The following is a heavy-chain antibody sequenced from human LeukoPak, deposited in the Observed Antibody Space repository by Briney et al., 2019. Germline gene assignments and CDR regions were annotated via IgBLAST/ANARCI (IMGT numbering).Heavy chain of an antibody. CDR1: GGSSRSNSYY. D-gene: IGHD3-10*01. V-gene: IGHV4-39*01. J-gene: IGHJ4*02. CDR3: ARYTRGTYYFDS. CDR2: IYYSGSS. Sequence: SETLSLTCIVSGGSSRSNSYYWGWIRQPPGKGLEFVGSIYYSGSSYYHPSLKSRVTISIDTSKNQFSLKLYSVTAADTALYYCARYTRGTYYFDSWGQGTLVTVSS.